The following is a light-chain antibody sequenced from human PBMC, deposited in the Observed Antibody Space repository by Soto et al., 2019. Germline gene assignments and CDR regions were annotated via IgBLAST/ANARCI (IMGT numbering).Light chain of an antibody. CDR3: QQYNNWPFT. V-gene: IGKV3-15*01. J-gene: IGKJ3*01. CDR2: GAS. Sequence: EIVMTQSPATLSVSPGERATLSCRASQSVSSNLARYQQNPGQAPRLLIYGASTRATGIPARFSGSGSGTEVTLTISSLQAEDFAVYYCQQYNNWPFTFGPGTKVDIK. CDR1: QSVSSN.